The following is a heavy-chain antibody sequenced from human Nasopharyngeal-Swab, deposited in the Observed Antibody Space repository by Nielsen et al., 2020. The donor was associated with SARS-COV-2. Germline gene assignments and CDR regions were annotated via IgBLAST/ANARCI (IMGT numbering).Heavy chain of an antibody. D-gene: IGHD1-1*01. CDR3: ARVVRELDLKYYFHYHYMDV. V-gene: IGHV4-34*01. CDR2: INHGRGT. CDR1: AGSFSGYY. Sequence: SETLSLTCAVYAGSFSGYYWSWIRQSPGKGLEWVGEINHGRGTNSNPSLKSRVTISIDTSKNQFSLKLTSVTAADTAVYYCARVVRELDLKYYFHYHYMDVWGKGTTVTASS. J-gene: IGHJ6*03.